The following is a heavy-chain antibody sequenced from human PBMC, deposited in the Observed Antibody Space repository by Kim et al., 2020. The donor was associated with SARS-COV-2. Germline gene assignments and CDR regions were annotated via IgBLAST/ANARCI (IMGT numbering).Heavy chain of an antibody. CDR1: GYSFTSYW. D-gene: IGHD2-2*01. CDR2: IDPSDSYT. Sequence: GESLKISCKGSGYSFTSYWISWVRQMPGKGLEWMGRIDPSDSYTNYSPSFQGHVTISADKSISTAYLQWSSLKASDTAMYYCARLAGYCSSTSCYGGYDYWGQGTLVTVSS. V-gene: IGHV5-10-1*01. J-gene: IGHJ4*02. CDR3: ARLAGYCSSTSCYGGYDY.